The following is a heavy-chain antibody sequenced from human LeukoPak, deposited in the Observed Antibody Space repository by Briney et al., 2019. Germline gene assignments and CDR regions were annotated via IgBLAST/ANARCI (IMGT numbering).Heavy chain of an antibody. CDR1: GFTFSSYG. D-gene: IGHD6-19*01. CDR3: TKEPRESTVAGPFDY. CDR2: IWYDGSNK. V-gene: IGHV3-33*06. J-gene: IGHJ4*02. Sequence: PGGSLRLSCAASGFTFSSYGMHWVRQAPGKGLEWVAVIWYDGSNKYYADSVKGRFTISRDNFKNTLYLQMNSLRADDTAVYYCTKEPRESTVAGPFDYWGQGTLVTVSS.